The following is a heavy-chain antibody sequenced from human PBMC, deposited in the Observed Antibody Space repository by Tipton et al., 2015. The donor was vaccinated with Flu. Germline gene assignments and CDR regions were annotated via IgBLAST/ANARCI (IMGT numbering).Heavy chain of an antibody. Sequence: TLSLTCSVSGASISGSSFYWAWSRQPPGKGLEWMGTISSSGDTSYTPSLKSRSTISVDTSKNQVSLRVTSVTAADTAMYYCAPGPPNVLLWFEGLSDAFDIWGLGTMVSVSS. CDR1: GASISGSSFY. CDR2: ISSSGDT. J-gene: IGHJ3*02. D-gene: IGHD3-10*01. CDR3: APGPPNVLLWFEGLSDAFDI. V-gene: IGHV4-39*07.